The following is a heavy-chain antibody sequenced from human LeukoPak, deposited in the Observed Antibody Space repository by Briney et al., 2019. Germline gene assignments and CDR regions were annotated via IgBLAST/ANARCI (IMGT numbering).Heavy chain of an antibody. V-gene: IGHV1-18*01. Sequence: GASVKFSSKASGYTFTSYGISWVRKAPGQGLEGMGWNSAYNGNTNYAQKLQGRVTMTTDTSTSTAYMELRSLRSDDTAVYYCARVMVVVAATAFDIWGQGTMVTVSS. J-gene: IGHJ3*02. D-gene: IGHD2-15*01. CDR2: NSAYNGNT. CDR3: ARVMVVVAATAFDI. CDR1: GYTFTSYG.